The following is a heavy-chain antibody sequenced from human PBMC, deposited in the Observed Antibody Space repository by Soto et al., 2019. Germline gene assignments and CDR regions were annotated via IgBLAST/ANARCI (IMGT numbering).Heavy chain of an antibody. J-gene: IGHJ4*02. V-gene: IGHV3-33*08. D-gene: IGHD5-18*01. CDR3: ARLDTTAMANEACDY. CDR2: IYSDGSKK. Sequence: PGGSLRLSCAASGFTFSSYGMHWVRQAPGKGLEWVAVIYSDGSKKGYADSVEGRFTISRDNAKNTLYLQMNSLRAEDTAVYYCARLDTTAMANEACDYWGQGVLVTVSS. CDR1: GFTFSSYG.